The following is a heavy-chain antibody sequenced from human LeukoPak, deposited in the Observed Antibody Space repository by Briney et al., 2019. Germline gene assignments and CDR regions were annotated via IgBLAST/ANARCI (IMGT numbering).Heavy chain of an antibody. D-gene: IGHD1-26*01. CDR3: ARQGKWEPVDY. CDR1: GGSISSYY. CDR2: IYYSGST. J-gene: IGHJ4*02. V-gene: IGHV4-59*08. Sequence: SETLSLTCTVSGGSISSYYWSWIRQPPGKGLEWIGYIYYSGSTNYNPSLKSRVTISVDTSKNQFSLKLSSVTAADTAVYYCARQGKWEPVDYWGQGTLVTVSS.